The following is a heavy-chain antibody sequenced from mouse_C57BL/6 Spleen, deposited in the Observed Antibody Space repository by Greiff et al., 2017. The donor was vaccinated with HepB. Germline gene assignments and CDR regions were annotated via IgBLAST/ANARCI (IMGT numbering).Heavy chain of an antibody. J-gene: IGHJ3*01. D-gene: IGHD3-2*02. CDR3: ARSRLLGFAY. CDR2: INPNNGGT. Sequence: EVQLQQSGPELVKPGASVKIPCKASGYTFTDYNMDWVKPSHGKSLEWIGDINPNNGGTIYNQKFKGKATLTVDKSSSTAYMELRSLTSEDTAVYYWARSRLLGFAYWGQGTLVTVSA. CDR1: GYTFTDYN. V-gene: IGHV1-18*01.